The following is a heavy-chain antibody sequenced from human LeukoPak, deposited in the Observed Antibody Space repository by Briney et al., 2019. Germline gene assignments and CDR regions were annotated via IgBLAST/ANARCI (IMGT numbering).Heavy chain of an antibody. V-gene: IGHV4-59*08. CDR2: IYYSGST. J-gene: IGHJ3*02. CDR3: ARHPDDGFDFDI. D-gene: IGHD3-16*01. Sequence: SETLSLTCTVSGGSISSYYWSWIRQPPGKGLEWIGYIYYSGSTNYNPSLKSRVTISVDTSKNQFSLKLSSVTAADTAVYYCARHPDDGFDFDIWAKGQWSPSLQ. CDR1: GGSISSYY.